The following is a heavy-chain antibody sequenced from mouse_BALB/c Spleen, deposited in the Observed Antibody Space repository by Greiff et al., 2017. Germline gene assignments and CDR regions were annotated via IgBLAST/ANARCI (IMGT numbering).Heavy chain of an antibody. D-gene: IGHD2-2*01. Sequence: VKLMESGPGLVQPSQSLSITCTVSGFSLTSYGVHWVRQSPGKGLEWLGVIWSGGSTDYNAAFISRLSISKDNSKSQVFFKMNSLQANDTAIYYCARLYYGYDRFYAMDYWGQGTSVTVSS. CDR2: IWSGGST. J-gene: IGHJ4*01. V-gene: IGHV2-2*02. CDR3: ARLYYGYDRFYAMDY. CDR1: GFSLTSYG.